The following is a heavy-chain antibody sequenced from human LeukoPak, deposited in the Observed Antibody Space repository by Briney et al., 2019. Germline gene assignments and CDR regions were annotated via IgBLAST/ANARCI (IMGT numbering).Heavy chain of an antibody. Sequence: SETLSLTCTVSGGSISSYYWSWIRQPAGKGLEWIGRIYTSGSTNYNPSLKSRVTMSVDTSKNQFSLKVRSATSADTAVYYCARGAFASEGAFDIWAKGQWSPSLQ. CDR1: GGSISSYY. CDR2: IYTSGST. D-gene: IGHD3-10*01. CDR3: ARGAFASEGAFDI. V-gene: IGHV4-4*07. J-gene: IGHJ3*02.